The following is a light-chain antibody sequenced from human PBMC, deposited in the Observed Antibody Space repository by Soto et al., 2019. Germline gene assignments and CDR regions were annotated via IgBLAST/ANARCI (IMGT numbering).Light chain of an antibody. Sequence: QSVLTQPPSASGTPGQRGTISCSGSNSNIGTNAVNWYQQIPGTAPKLLIYNNNQRPSGVPDRFSGYKSGTSASLTIRGLNSDDEADWPCATWDDTVRSGVFGGGITVTVL. CDR3: ATWDDTVRSGV. J-gene: IGLJ3*02. CDR1: NSNIGTNA. V-gene: IGLV1-44*01. CDR2: NNN.